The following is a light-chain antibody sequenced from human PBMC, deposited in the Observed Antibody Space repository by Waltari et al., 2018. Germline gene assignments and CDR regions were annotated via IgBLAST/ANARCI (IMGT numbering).Light chain of an antibody. CDR2: GAS. CDR1: QSVSSLN. J-gene: IGKJ4*01. CDR3: HQYGDWPSTT. Sequence: EIVMTQSPATLSVSPGERATLSCRASQSVSSLNLAWYQQKPGQAPRLLIYGASTRATGIPVRFSGSGSGTEFTLTISSLQSEDFAVYYCHQYGDWPSTTFGGGTKVEIK. V-gene: IGKV3-15*01.